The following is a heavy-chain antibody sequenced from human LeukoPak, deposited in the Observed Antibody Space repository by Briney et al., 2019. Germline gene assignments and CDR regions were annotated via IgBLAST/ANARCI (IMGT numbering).Heavy chain of an antibody. CDR3: ARPTRGVDYVWGSYRFPNWFDP. Sequence: SETLSLTCAVYGGSFSGYYWSWIRQPPGKGLEWIGEINHSGSTNDNPSLKSRVTISVDTSKNQFSLKLSSVTAADTAVYYCARPTRGVDYVWGSYRFPNWFDPWGQGTLVTVSS. V-gene: IGHV4-34*01. J-gene: IGHJ5*02. CDR1: GGSFSGYY. D-gene: IGHD3-16*02. CDR2: INHSGST.